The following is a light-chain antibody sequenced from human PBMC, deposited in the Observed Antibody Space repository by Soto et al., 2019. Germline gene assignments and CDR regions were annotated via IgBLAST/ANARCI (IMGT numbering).Light chain of an antibody. CDR3: QQYGSSPTT. CDR2: GAS. J-gene: IGKJ1*01. CDR1: QSVSID. Sequence: EIVLTQSPAALSLSPWERATLSCRASQSVSIDLAWYQQKPGQAPRLLIYGASSRATGIPDRFSGSGSGTDFTLTISRLEPEDFAVYFCQQYGSSPTTFGQGTKVDIK. V-gene: IGKV3-20*01.